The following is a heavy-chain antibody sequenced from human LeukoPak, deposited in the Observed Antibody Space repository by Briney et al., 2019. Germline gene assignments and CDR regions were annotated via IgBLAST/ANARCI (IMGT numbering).Heavy chain of an antibody. D-gene: IGHD5-18*01. V-gene: IGHV1-69*01. Sequence: ASVKVSCKASGGTFSSYAISWVRQAPGQGLEWMGGIIPIFGTANYAQKFQGRVTITADESTSTAYMELSSLRSEDTAVYYCARGGHTAMVNSDAFDIRGQGTMVTVSS. CDR2: IIPIFGTA. J-gene: IGHJ3*02. CDR1: GGTFSSYA. CDR3: ARGGHTAMVNSDAFDI.